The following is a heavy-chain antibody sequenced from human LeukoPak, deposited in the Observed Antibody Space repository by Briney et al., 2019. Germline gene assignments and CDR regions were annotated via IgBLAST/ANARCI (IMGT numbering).Heavy chain of an antibody. Sequence: SETLSLTCTVSGGSISSHYWSWIRQPPGKGLEWIGYIYYSGSTNYNPSLKSRVTISVDTSKNQFSLKLSSVTAADTAVCYCARDVGEQQPLGNWFDPWGQGTLVTVSS. D-gene: IGHD6-13*01. CDR2: IYYSGST. V-gene: IGHV4-59*11. J-gene: IGHJ5*02. CDR1: GGSISSHY. CDR3: ARDVGEQQPLGNWFDP.